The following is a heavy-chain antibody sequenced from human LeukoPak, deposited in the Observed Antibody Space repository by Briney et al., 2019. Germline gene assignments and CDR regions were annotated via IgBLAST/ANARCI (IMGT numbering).Heavy chain of an antibody. J-gene: IGHJ4*02. D-gene: IGHD1-26*01. V-gene: IGHV3-21*01. Sequence: PGGSLRLSCAASGFTFSSYSMNWVRQAPGKGLEWVSSISSSSSYIYYADSVKGRFTISRDNAKNSLYLQMNSLRAEDTAVYYCARDSQSEPYYFDYWGQGTLVTVSS. CDR1: GFTFSSYS. CDR3: ARDSQSEPYYFDY. CDR2: ISSSSSYI.